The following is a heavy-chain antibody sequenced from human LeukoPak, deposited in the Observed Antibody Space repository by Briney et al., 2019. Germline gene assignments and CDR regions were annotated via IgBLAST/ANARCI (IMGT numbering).Heavy chain of an antibody. J-gene: IGHJ4*02. CDR3: ARAVDDCSGGSCLYYFDY. Sequence: SETLSLTCAVYGGSFNDYYWSWIRQPPGKGLEWIGEINHSGSTNYNPSLKSRVTISVDTSKNQVSLGLSSVTAADTAVYYCARAVDDCSGGSCLYYFDYWGQGTLVTVSS. V-gene: IGHV4-34*01. CDR2: INHSGST. D-gene: IGHD2-15*01. CDR1: GGSFNDYY.